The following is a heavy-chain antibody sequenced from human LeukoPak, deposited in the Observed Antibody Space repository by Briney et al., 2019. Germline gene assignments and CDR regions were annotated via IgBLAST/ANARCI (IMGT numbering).Heavy chain of an antibody. CDR3: ARSVVDTAMADY. CDR2: ISNPSSTR. J-gene: IGHJ4*02. D-gene: IGHD5-18*01. V-gene: IGHV3-11*04. Sequence: PGGSLRLSCDASGFIFSDYYMSWVRQAPGKGLEWISYISNPSSTRYYADSVKGRFTISRDNAKNSLYLQMNSLRAEDTAVYYCARSVVDTAMADYWGQGTLVTVSS. CDR1: GFIFSDYY.